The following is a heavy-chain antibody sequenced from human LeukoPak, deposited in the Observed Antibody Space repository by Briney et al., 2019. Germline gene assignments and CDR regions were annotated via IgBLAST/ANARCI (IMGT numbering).Heavy chain of an antibody. D-gene: IGHD3-22*01. CDR2: ISTNGGST. J-gene: IGHJ4*02. Sequence: GGSLRLSCAASGFTFSNYAMYWVRQAPGRGLEYVSAISTNGGSTDYANSVKGRFTISRDNSDNRVFLQMGTLRAEDMAVYYCARGGYYDSSGSFDYWGQGNLVTVSS. V-gene: IGHV3-64*01. CDR3: ARGGYYDSSGSFDY. CDR1: GFTFSNYA.